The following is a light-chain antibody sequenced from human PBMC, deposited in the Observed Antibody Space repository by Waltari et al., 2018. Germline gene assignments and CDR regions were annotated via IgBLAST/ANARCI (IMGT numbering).Light chain of an antibody. CDR1: HSVSNL. V-gene: IGKV3-11*01. J-gene: IGKJ4*01. CDR3: QQRRTWPLT. Sequence: EVVLTQSPATLSLSPGERATLSCRASHSVSNLLAWYQQKPGQAPRLLIYAASNPATGTPARFSGSGSGTDFTLTISSLEPEDFAVYYCQQRRTWPLTFGGGTTVEI. CDR2: AAS.